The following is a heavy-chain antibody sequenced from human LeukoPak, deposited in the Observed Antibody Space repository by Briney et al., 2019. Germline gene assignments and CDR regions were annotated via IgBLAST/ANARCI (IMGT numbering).Heavy chain of an antibody. J-gene: IGHJ4*02. CDR3: ARGQLRFLEWASAFDY. D-gene: IGHD3-3*01. Sequence: PGGSLRLSCAASGFTFSSYSMNWVRQAPGKGLEWVSSISSSSNYIYYADSVKGRFTISRDNSKNTLFLQMNSLRPEDTAVYYCARGQLRFLEWASAFDYWGQGTLVTVSS. CDR1: GFTFSSYS. CDR2: ISSSSNYI. V-gene: IGHV3-21*01.